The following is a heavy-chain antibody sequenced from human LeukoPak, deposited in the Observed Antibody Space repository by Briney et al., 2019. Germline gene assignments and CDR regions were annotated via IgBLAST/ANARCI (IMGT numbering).Heavy chain of an antibody. V-gene: IGHV1-2*04. J-gene: IGHJ3*02. D-gene: IGHD5-18*01. CDR1: GYTFTGYY. Sequence: ASVKVSCKASGYTFTGYYMHWVRQAPGQGLEWMGWINPNSGGTNYAQKFQGWVTMTRDTSISTAYMELSRLRSDDTAVYYCARVFSYGPVDAFDIWGQGTMVTVSS. CDR3: ARVFSYGPVDAFDI. CDR2: INPNSGGT.